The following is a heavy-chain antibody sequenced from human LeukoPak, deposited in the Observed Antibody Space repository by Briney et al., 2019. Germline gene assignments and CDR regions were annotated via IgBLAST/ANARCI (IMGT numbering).Heavy chain of an antibody. Sequence: PGGSLRLPCAASGFTFSSYGMHWVRQAPGKGLEWVAVIWYDGSNKYYADSVKGRFTISRDNSKNTLYLQMNSLRAEDTAVYYCARGAAAADLDYWGQGTLVTVSS. CDR2: IWYDGSNK. D-gene: IGHD6-13*01. CDR1: GFTFSSYG. J-gene: IGHJ4*02. CDR3: ARGAAAADLDY. V-gene: IGHV3-33*01.